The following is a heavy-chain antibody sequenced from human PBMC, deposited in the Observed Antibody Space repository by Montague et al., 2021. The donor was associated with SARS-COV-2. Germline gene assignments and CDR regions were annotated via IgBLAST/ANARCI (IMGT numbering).Heavy chain of an antibody. V-gene: IGHV4-39*01. D-gene: IGHD3-10*01. CDR3: ARHRLINYGSGSWGYYGMDV. CDR1: GGSISSSSYY. CDR2: IYYSGST. J-gene: IGHJ6*02. Sequence: SETLSLTCTVSGGSISSSSYYWGWIRQPPGKGLEWIGSIYYSGSTYYNPSLKSRVTISVDTSKNQFSLKLSSVTAADTAVYYCARHRLINYGSGSWGYYGMDVWGQGTTVTVSS.